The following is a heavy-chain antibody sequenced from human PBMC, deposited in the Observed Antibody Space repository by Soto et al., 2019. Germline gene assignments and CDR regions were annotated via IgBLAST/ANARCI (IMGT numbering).Heavy chain of an antibody. CDR3: ARDTGGSYDY. CDR1: GFTFSNYY. Sequence: EVTLVESGGGLVQPGGSLRLSCAAAGFTFSNYYMDWGRQVPGQGLVWVGRSRNQANSYNTEYAASVKDRISIPRDNSKDSLYLQMNSLKTEDTAVYYCARDTGGSYDYWGQGALVTVSS. V-gene: IGHV3-72*01. D-gene: IGHD1-26*01. J-gene: IGHJ4*02. CDR2: SRNQANSYNT.